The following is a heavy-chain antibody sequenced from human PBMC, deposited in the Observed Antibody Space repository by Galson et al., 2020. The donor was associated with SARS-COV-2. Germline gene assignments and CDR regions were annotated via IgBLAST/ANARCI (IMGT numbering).Heavy chain of an antibody. CDR3: ARVQLGWNYYYGMDV. J-gene: IGHJ6*02. D-gene: IGHD5-18*01. V-gene: IGHV3-30-3*01. CDR1: GFTFSSYA. Sequence: GESLKISCAASGFTFSSYAMHWVRQAPGKGLEWVAVISYDGSNKYYADSVKGRFTISRDNSKNTLYLQMNSLRAEDTAVYYCARVQLGWNYYYGMDVWGQGTTVTVSS. CDR2: ISYDGSNK.